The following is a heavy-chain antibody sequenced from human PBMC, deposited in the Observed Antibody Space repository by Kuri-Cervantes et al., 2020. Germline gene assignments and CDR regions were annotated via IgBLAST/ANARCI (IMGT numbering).Heavy chain of an antibody. V-gene: IGHV3-23*01. CDR1: GFTFDDYA. CDR3: AKILAEVENYWYGLDV. D-gene: IGHD2-8*02. CDR2: ISGSGGST. Sequence: GESLKISCAASGFTFDDYAMHWVRQAPGKALEWVSAISGSGGSTYYADSVKGRFTISRDNSKNTVYLQMNSLRVEDTAQYYCAKILAEVENYWYGLDVWGQGTTVTVSS. J-gene: IGHJ6*02.